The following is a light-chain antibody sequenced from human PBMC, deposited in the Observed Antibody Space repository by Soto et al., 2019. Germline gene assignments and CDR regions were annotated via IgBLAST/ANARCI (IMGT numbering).Light chain of an antibody. CDR3: QVWDSSSDEGV. Sequence: SYELTQPPSVSVAPGQTARMTCGGENIGGKSVHWYQQKPGQAPVVGVFHDKDRPSGIPERFSGSNSGSAATLTIARVEAGDEADYFCQVWDSSSDEGVFGPGTKLTVL. CDR1: NIGGKS. V-gene: IGLV3-21*02. J-gene: IGLJ1*01. CDR2: HDK.